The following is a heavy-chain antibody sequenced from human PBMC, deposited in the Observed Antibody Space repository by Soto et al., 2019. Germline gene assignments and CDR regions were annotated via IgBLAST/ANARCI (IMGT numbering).Heavy chain of an antibody. CDR3: TTDLWLAPYYFDY. CDR1: GFTFSNAW. V-gene: IGHV3-15*07. D-gene: IGHD6-19*01. J-gene: IGHJ4*02. CDR2: IKSKTDGGTT. Sequence: LRLSCAASGFTFSNAWMNWVRQAPGKGLEWVGRIKSKTDGGTTDYAAPVKGRFTISRDDSKNTLYLQMNSLKTEDTAVYYCTTDLWLAPYYFDYWGQGTLVTVSS.